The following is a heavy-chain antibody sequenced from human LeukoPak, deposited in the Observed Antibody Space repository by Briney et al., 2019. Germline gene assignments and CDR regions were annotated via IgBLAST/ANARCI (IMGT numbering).Heavy chain of an antibody. CDR1: GGTCSGYY. Sequence: SKLLFITCAVGGGTCSGYYCCLMRQPPEKRLEWMWEINHSGSTNYHPSNKRLATISVDTSKNHFSLKLCSTTAADTAVYYCARGTYCSGGSCYSERKNWFDPGGQGTLVTVSS. CDR2: INHSGST. V-gene: IGHV4-34*01. J-gene: IGHJ5*02. D-gene: IGHD2-15*01. CDR3: ARGTYCSGGSCYSERKNWFDP.